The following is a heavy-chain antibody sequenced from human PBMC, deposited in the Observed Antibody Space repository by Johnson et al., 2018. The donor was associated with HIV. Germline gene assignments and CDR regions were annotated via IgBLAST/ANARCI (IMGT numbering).Heavy chain of an antibody. V-gene: IGHV3-30*02. CDR1: GFTFSSYG. D-gene: IGHD3-22*01. Sequence: QVQLVESGGDVVQPGRSLRLSCAASGFTFSSYGMHWVRQAPGKGLEWVAFIRYDGSNKYYADSVKGRFTISRDNSKNTLYLQMNSLRAEDTALYYCASVPMIVVLDGAFDIWGQGTMVTVSS. CDR2: IRYDGSNK. CDR3: ASVPMIVVLDGAFDI. J-gene: IGHJ3*02.